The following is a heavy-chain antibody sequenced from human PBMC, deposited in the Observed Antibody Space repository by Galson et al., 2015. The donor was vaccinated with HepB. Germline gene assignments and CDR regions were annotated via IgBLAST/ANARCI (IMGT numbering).Heavy chain of an antibody. Sequence: SLRLSCAASGFTFNIYGMHWVRQAPGMGLEWVAVISYDGRNKYYADSVKGRFTISSDNSNNTLYLQMNSLRAEDSAVYYCVKERRFCASSSCPPDIWGQGTLVTVSS. CDR1: GFTFNIYG. J-gene: IGHJ4*02. V-gene: IGHV3-30*18. CDR2: ISYDGRNK. CDR3: VKERRFCASSSCPPDI. D-gene: IGHD2-2*01.